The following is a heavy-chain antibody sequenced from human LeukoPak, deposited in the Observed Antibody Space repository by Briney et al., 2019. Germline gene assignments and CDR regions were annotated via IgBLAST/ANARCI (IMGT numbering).Heavy chain of an antibody. Sequence: SETLSLTCAVSGGSISSGGYSWSWIRQPPGKGLEWIGYIYHSGSTYYNPSLKSRVTISVDRSKNQFSLKLGSVTAADTAVYSCPGGYGDYWAREPWSPSPQ. CDR3: PGGYGDY. D-gene: IGHD4-17*01. J-gene: IGHJ4*02. CDR1: GGSISSGGYS. V-gene: IGHV4-30-2*01. CDR2: IYHSGST.